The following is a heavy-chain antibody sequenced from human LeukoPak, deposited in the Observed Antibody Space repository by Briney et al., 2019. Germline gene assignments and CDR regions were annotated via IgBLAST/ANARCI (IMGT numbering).Heavy chain of an antibody. Sequence: SETLSLTCTVSGGSISSSNYYWGWIRQPPGKGLEWIGSIYYSGSTYYNPSLKSRVAISVDTSKNQFSLKLSSVTAADAAVYYCVHSSGYYSVDYWGQGTLVTVSS. V-gene: IGHV4-39*01. J-gene: IGHJ4*02. CDR3: VHSSGYYSVDY. CDR2: IYYSGST. D-gene: IGHD3-22*01. CDR1: GGSISSSNYY.